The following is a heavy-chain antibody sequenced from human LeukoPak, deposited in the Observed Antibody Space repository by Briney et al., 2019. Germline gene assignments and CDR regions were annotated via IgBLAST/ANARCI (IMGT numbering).Heavy chain of an antibody. Sequence: HPSETLSLTCTVSGGSISSSSYYWGWIRQPPGKGLEWIGSIYYSGSTYYNPSLKSRVTISVDTSKNQFSLKLSSVTAADTAVYYCARQRGSPMVVSSRSIDYWGQGTLVTVSS. J-gene: IGHJ4*02. V-gene: IGHV4-39*01. CDR2: IYYSGST. D-gene: IGHD2-15*01. CDR3: ARQRGSPMVVSSRSIDY. CDR1: GGSISSSSYY.